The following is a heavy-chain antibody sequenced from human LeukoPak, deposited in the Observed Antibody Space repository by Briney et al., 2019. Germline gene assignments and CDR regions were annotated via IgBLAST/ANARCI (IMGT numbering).Heavy chain of an antibody. D-gene: IGHD1-26*01. V-gene: IGHV3-23*01. Sequence: GGSLRLSCAASGFTFSSYAMSWVRQAPGKGLEWVSVIGTPGGAINYADSVKGRFTISRDNSKNTLYLQMNSLRAEDTAVYYCAKDGSGRMGATPFDYWGQGTLVTVSS. J-gene: IGHJ4*02. CDR1: GFTFSSYA. CDR3: AKDGSGRMGATPFDY. CDR2: IGTPGGAI.